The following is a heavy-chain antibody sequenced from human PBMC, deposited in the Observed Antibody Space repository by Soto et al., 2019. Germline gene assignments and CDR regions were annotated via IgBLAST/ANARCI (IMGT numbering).Heavy chain of an antibody. Sequence: QVQLVQSGAEVKKPGSSVKVSCKAYGGTFSSYPIRWLRQAPGQGLEWMGGITPMFGTANYVQKFQGRVMITADDATARDYMELSRLRSEDTAMYYCARDASKARKYHGEDGWGQGTTVTVTS. J-gene: IGHJ6*02. CDR2: ITPMFGTA. CDR1: GGTFSSYP. V-gene: IGHV1-69*12. CDR3: ARDASKARKYHGEDG.